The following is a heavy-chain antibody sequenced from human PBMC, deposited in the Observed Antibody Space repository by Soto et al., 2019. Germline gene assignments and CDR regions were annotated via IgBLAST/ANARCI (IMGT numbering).Heavy chain of an antibody. Sequence: QLQLQESGPGLVKPSETLSLTCTVSGGSISSINYYWGWIRQPPGKGLEWIGSFYYSGTTYYNSPPKNRVTISVDMSKNQFSLKLSPVTAADTAVYYCARQEIGGSSWYYLGSWGQGTRVTVSS. D-gene: IGHD6-13*01. V-gene: IGHV4-39*01. CDR2: FYYSGTT. J-gene: IGHJ4*02. CDR3: ARQEIGGSSWYYLGS. CDR1: GGSISSINYY.